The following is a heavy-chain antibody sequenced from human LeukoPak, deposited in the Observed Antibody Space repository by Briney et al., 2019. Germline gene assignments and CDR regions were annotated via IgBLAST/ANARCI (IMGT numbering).Heavy chain of an antibody. Sequence: ASVKVSCKASGYTFTSYELNWVRQATGQGLEWMGWMNPNSGNTGYAQKFQGRVTMTRNTSISTAYMEMSSLRSEDTAVYYCARGYSSGWYLFDPWGQGTLVTVSS. V-gene: IGHV1-8*01. J-gene: IGHJ5*02. CDR3: ARGYSSGWYLFDP. CDR1: GYTFTSYE. CDR2: MNPNSGNT. D-gene: IGHD6-19*01.